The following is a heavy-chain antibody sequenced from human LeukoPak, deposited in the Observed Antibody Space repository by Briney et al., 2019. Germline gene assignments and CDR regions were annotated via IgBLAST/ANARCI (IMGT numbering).Heavy chain of an antibody. CDR2: IRISSTTI. J-gene: IGHJ3*02. CDR3: ARDLLGLAFDI. V-gene: IGHV3-48*02. Sequence: GGSLRLSCAASGFTFSSYSMNWVRQAPGKGLEWVSHIRISSTTIYYADSVKGRFTISRDNAKNSLYLQMNSLGDEDTAVYYCARDLLGLAFDIWGHGTMVTVSS. CDR1: GFTFSSYS. D-gene: IGHD2-15*01.